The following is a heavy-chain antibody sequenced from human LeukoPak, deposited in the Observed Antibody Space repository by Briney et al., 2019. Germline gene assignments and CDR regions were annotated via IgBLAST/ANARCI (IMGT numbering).Heavy chain of an antibody. J-gene: IGHJ4*02. CDR1: GGSFSDYF. Sequence: SETLSLTCAVYGGSFSDYFWNWIRQPPGKGLEWIGEINHGGGTRYNPSLKSRATISVDTSKKQFSLNLTSVTAADTAVYYCARGEDGTGDYRPTYFDSWGQGTLVTVSS. D-gene: IGHD4-17*01. CDR3: ARGEDGTGDYRPTYFDS. CDR2: INHGGGT. V-gene: IGHV4-34*01.